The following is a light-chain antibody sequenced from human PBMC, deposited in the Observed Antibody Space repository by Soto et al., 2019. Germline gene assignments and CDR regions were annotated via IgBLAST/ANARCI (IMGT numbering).Light chain of an antibody. J-gene: IGKJ5*01. CDR1: QSVSNY. V-gene: IGKV3-11*01. CDR3: KQRSNWPPIT. CDR2: DAS. Sequence: EIVLTQSPATLSLSPGERATLSCRARQSVSNYLAWYQQKPGQAPRLLIYDASNRATGIPARFSGSGSGTDFTLTISSLEPEDFAVYYCKQRSNWPPITFGQGTRLEIK.